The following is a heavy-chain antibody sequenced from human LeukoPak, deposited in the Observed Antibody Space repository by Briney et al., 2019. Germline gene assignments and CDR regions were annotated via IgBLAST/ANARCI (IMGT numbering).Heavy chain of an antibody. V-gene: IGHV3-30-3*01. J-gene: IGHJ3*02. D-gene: IGHD5-18*01. CDR2: ISYDGSNK. Sequence: GGSLRPSCAASGFTFSSYAMHWVRRAPGKGLEWVAVISYDGSNKYYADSVKGRFTISRDNSKNTLYLQMNSLRAEDTAVYYCARDEQESLALWLRRGARPAFDIWGQGTMVTVSS. CDR1: GFTFSSYA. CDR3: ARDEQESLALWLRRGARPAFDI.